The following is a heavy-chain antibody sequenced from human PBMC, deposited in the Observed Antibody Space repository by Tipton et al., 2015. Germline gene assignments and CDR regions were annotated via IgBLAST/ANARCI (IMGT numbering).Heavy chain of an antibody. CDR2: LNPNSGNT. CDR3: ARGALVVRVAPGCCMHV. D-gene: IGHD2-15*01. CDR1: GYTFINYD. J-gene: IGHJ6*02. V-gene: IGHV1-8*01. Sequence: QLVQSGAEVKKPGASVKVSCKASGYTFINYDLNWVRQATGQGLEWMGWLNPNSGNTVYAQKFQGRVTMTRNISISTAYMDLSSVGAADVAVCSCARGALVVRVAPGCCMHVWGQATTVTVS.